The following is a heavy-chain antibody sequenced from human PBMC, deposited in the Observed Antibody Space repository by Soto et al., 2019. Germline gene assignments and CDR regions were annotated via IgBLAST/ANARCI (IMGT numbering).Heavy chain of an antibody. D-gene: IGHD1-26*01. J-gene: IGHJ5*02. CDR3: TKDQDKTGFPSYFDP. V-gene: IGHV1-24*01. Sequence: ASVKVSCKVSGYTLTELSMHWVRQAPGKGLEWMGGFDPEDGETIYAQKFQGRVTMTEDTSTDTAYMELSSLRAEDTAIYYCTKDQDKTGFPSYFDPWGQGTLVTVSS. CDR2: FDPEDGET. CDR1: GYTLTELS.